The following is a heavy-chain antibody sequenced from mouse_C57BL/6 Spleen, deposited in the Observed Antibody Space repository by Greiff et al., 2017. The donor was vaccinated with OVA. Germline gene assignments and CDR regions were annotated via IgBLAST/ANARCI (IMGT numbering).Heavy chain of an antibody. J-gene: IGHJ2*01. CDR1: GYTFTDYY. CDR3: ARSAVSITTVVARGFDY. CDR2: IGPGSGST. D-gene: IGHD1-1*01. V-gene: IGHV1-77*01. Sequence: QVQLQQSGAELVKPGASVKISCKASGYTFTDYYINWVKQRPGQGLEWIGKIGPGSGSTYYNEKFKGKATLTADKSSSTAYMQLSSLTSEDSAVYFCARSAVSITTVVARGFDYWGQGTTLTVSS.